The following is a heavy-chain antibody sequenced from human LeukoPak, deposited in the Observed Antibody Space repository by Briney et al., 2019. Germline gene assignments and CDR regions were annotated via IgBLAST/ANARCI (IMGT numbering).Heavy chain of an antibody. Sequence: ASVKVSCKASGYTFTNYAIHWVRQAPGQGLEWMGWINTNTGNPTYAQGLTGRFLLSLDTSVSTAYLQISSLKAEDTAIYYCARRHDYGDYVSYWGQGTLVTVSS. V-gene: IGHV7-4-1*02. J-gene: IGHJ4*02. D-gene: IGHD4-17*01. CDR2: INTNTGNP. CDR3: ARRHDYGDYVSY. CDR1: GYTFTNYA.